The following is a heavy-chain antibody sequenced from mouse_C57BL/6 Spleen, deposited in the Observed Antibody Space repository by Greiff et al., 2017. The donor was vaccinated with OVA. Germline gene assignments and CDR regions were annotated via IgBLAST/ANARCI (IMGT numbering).Heavy chain of an antibody. J-gene: IGHJ4*01. D-gene: IGHD2-2*01. CDR3: ARDEGLRRAMDY. V-gene: IGHV5-4*01. CDR1: GFTFSSYA. Sequence: EVHLVESGGGLVKPGGSLKLSCAASGFTFSSYAMSWVRQTPEKRLEWVATISDGGSYTYYPDNVKGRFTISRDNAKNNLYLQMSHLKSEDTAMYYCARDEGLRRAMDYWGQGTSVTVSS. CDR2: ISDGGSYT.